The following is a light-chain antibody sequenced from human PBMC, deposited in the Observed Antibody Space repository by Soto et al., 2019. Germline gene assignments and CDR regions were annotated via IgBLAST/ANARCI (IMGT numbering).Light chain of an antibody. J-gene: IGLJ1*01. Sequence: QSALTQPPSVSGALGQRVTISCTGSNSNIGAPYDVQWYQQFPGTAPKLLVYADSDRPSGVPDRFSGSKSGTSATLGITGFQTGDEADYYCGSWDSSLSAYVFGTGTKVTVL. CDR1: NSNIGAPYD. V-gene: IGLV1-40*01. CDR3: GSWDSSLSAYV. CDR2: ADS.